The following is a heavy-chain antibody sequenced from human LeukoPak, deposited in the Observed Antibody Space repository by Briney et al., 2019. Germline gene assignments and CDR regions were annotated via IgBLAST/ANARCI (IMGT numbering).Heavy chain of an antibody. D-gene: IGHD6-13*01. CDR1: GGTFSSYA. CDR3: ARPDAAADSFDY. Sequence: SVKVSCKASGGTFSSYAISWVRQAPGQGLEWMGRIIPILGIANYAQKFQGRVTITADKSASTAYMELSSLRSEDTAVYYCARPDAAADSFDYWGQGTLVTVSS. J-gene: IGHJ4*02. V-gene: IGHV1-69*04. CDR2: IIPILGIA.